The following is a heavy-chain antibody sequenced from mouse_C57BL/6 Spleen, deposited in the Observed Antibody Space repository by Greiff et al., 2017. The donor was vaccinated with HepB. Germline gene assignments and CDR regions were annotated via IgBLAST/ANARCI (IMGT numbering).Heavy chain of an antibody. J-gene: IGHJ3*01. CDR3: ARPDYYGSNWFAY. CDR2: INPSNGGT. Sequence: QVQLQQSGTELVKPGASVKLSCKASGYTFTSYWMHWVKQRPGQGLEWIGNINPSNGGTNYNEKFKSKATLTVDKSSSTAYMQRSSLTSEDSAVYYCARPDYYGSNWFAYWGQGTLVTVSA. V-gene: IGHV1-53*01. D-gene: IGHD1-1*01. CDR1: GYTFTSYW.